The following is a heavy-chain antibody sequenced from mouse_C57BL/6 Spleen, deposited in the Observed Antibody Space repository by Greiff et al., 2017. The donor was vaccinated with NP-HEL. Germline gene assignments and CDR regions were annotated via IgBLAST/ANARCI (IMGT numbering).Heavy chain of an antibody. D-gene: IGHD2-4*01. CDR3: ARNHDYDGVYYAMDY. CDR1: GYSFTGYY. V-gene: IGHV1-42*01. J-gene: IGHJ4*01. CDR2: INPSTGGT. Sequence: EVQLQQSGPELVKPGASVKISCKASGYSFTGYYMNWVKQSPEKSLEWIGEINPSTGGTTYNQKFKAKATLTVDKSSSTAYMQLKSLTSEDSAVYYCARNHDYDGVYYAMDYWGQGTSVTVSS.